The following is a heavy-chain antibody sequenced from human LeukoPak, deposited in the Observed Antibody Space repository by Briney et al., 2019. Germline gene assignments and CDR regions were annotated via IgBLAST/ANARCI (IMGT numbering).Heavy chain of an antibody. J-gene: IGHJ4*02. CDR3: AKAYYDILTGYYSPFDY. D-gene: IGHD3-9*01. CDR1: GFTFSSYG. V-gene: IGHV3-30*18. Sequence: GGSLRLSCAASGFTFSSYGMHWVRQAPGKGLEWVAVISYDGSNKYYADSVKGRFTISRDNSKNTLYLQMNSLRAEDTAVYYCAKAYYDILTGYYSPFDYWGQGTLVTVSS. CDR2: ISYDGSNK.